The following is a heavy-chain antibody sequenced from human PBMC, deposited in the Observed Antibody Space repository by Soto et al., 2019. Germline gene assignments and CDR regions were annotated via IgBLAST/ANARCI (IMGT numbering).Heavy chain of an antibody. J-gene: IGHJ5*02. CDR3: AIRRSGWFDP. Sequence: GESLTISCKGSGYSFTSYWVGWLRQMPWKGLEWMGLSYPGDSDTRYSPSFQGQVTISDDKSISTAYLQWSSLKASDTAMYYCAIRRSGWFDPWAQGTLVTVSS. V-gene: IGHV5-51*01. CDR2: SYPGDSDT. CDR1: GYSFTSYW.